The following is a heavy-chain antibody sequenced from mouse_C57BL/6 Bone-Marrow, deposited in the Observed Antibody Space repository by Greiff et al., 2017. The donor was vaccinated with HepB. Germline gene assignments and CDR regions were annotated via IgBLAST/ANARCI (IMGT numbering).Heavy chain of an antibody. Sequence: DVKLQESGPGLVKPSQSLSLTCSVTGYSITSGYYWNWIRQFPGNKLEWMGYISYDGSNNYNPSLKNRISITRDTSKNQFFLKLNSVTTEDTATYYCARDPSPVITTVVATRDWYFDVWGTGTTVTVSS. D-gene: IGHD1-1*01. CDR1: GYSITSGYY. CDR2: ISYDGSN. V-gene: IGHV3-6*01. CDR3: ARDPSPVITTVVATRDWYFDV. J-gene: IGHJ1*03.